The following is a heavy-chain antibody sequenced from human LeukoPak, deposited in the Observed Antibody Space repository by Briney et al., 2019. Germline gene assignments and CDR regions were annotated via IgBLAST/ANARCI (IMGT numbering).Heavy chain of an antibody. CDR2: ISYDGSNK. J-gene: IGHJ1*01. D-gene: IGHD5-18*01. CDR3: ATGGPDTRGVAFQH. V-gene: IGHV3-30*03. CDR1: GFTFSSYG. Sequence: GGSLRLSCAASGFTFSSYGMHWVRQAPGKGLEWVAVISYDGSNKYYADSVKGRFTISRDNSKNTLYLQMNSLRAEDTAVYYCATGGPDTRGVAFQHWGQGSLVSVSS.